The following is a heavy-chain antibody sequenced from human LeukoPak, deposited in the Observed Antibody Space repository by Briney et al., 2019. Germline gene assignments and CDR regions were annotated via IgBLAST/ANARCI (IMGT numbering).Heavy chain of an antibody. D-gene: IGHD2-21*02. CDR3: AKRDSAYYFDY. Sequence: PGGSLRLSCEASGFTFSSYAMSWVRQTPGKGLDWVSSVGNVGNTYYADSVKGRFTISRDESKHTVYLQMNSLRAEDTAVYYCAKRDSAYYFDYWGQGALVTVSS. J-gene: IGHJ4*02. CDR1: GFTFSSYA. CDR2: VGNVGNT. V-gene: IGHV3-23*01.